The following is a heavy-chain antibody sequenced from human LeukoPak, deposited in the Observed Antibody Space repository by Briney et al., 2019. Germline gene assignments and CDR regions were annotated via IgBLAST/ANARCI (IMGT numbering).Heavy chain of an antibody. Sequence: GGSLRLSCAASGFTFSSYSMNWVRRAPGKGLEWVSSISSSSSYIYYADSVKGRFTISRDNARNSLYLQMNSLRAEDTAVYYCARERSAMVTGFDYWGQGTLVTVSS. V-gene: IGHV3-21*01. J-gene: IGHJ4*02. CDR2: ISSSSSYI. D-gene: IGHD5-18*01. CDR1: GFTFSSYS. CDR3: ARERSAMVTGFDY.